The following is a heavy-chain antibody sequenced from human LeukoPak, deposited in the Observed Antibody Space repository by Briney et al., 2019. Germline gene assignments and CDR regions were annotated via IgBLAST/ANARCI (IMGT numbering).Heavy chain of an antibody. CDR3: AGLLPYYYDSSGYYYGI. CDR1: GGTFSSYA. CDR2: IIPILGIA. D-gene: IGHD3-22*01. V-gene: IGHV1-69*04. Sequence: GASVKVSCKASGGTFSSYAISWVRQAPGQGLEWMGRIIPILGIANYAQKFQGRVTITADKSTSTAYMELSSLRSEDTAVYYCAGLLPYYYDSSGYYYGIWGQGTMVTVSS. J-gene: IGHJ3*02.